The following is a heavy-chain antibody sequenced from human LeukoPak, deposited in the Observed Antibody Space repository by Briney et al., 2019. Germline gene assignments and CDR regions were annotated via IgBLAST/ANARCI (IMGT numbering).Heavy chain of an antibody. CDR1: GYTFTSYD. Sequence: ASVKVSCKASGYTFTSYDINWVRQATGQGLEWMGWMNPNRGNTGYAQKFQGRVTMTRNTSISTAYMELSSLRSEDTAVYYCARPSLKVYSSGWYLRGGSFDYWGQGTLVTVSS. V-gene: IGHV1-8*01. D-gene: IGHD6-19*01. J-gene: IGHJ4*02. CDR3: ARPSLKVYSSGWYLRGGSFDY. CDR2: MNPNRGNT.